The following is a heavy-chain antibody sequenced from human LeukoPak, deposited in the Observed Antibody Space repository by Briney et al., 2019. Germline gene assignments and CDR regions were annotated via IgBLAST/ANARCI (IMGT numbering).Heavy chain of an antibody. Sequence: GGSLRLSCAASGFTFSSYSMNWVRQAPGKGLEWVSSISSSSSYIYYADSVKGRFTISRDNAKNSLYLQMNSLRAEDTAAYYCARVIGDTAMVPNYYYYYGMDVWGKGTTVTVSS. CDR1: GFTFSSYS. CDR2: ISSSSSYI. V-gene: IGHV3-21*01. CDR3: ARVIGDTAMVPNYYYYYGMDV. J-gene: IGHJ6*04. D-gene: IGHD5-18*01.